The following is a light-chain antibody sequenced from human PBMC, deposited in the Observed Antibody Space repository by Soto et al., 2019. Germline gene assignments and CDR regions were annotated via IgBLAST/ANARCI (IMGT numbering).Light chain of an antibody. CDR1: SSNIGSNI. CDR3: AAWDDSLNGFYV. J-gene: IGLJ1*01. CDR2: SNN. V-gene: IGLV1-44*01. Sequence: QSVLTHPPSASGAPGQRVTISCSGSSSNIGSNIVNWYQQLPGTAPKLLIYSNNQRPSGVPDRFSGSKSGTSASLAISGLQSEDEADYYCAAWDDSLNGFYVFGTGTKVTVL.